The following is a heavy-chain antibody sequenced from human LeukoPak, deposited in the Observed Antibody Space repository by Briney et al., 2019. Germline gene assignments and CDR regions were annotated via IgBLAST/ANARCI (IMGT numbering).Heavy chain of an antibody. Sequence: PGGSLRLSCAASGFTFSSYAMSWVRQAPGKGLEWVSAISGSGGSTYYADSVKGRFTISRDNSKNTLYLQMNGLRAEDTAVYYCAKPPHSIAVAGTDYWGQGTLVTVSS. CDR1: GFTFSSYA. CDR2: ISGSGGST. D-gene: IGHD6-19*01. V-gene: IGHV3-23*01. J-gene: IGHJ4*02. CDR3: AKPPHSIAVAGTDY.